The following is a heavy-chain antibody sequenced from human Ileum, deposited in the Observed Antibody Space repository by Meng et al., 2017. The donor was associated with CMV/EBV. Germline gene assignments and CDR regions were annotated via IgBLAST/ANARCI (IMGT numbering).Heavy chain of an antibody. CDR3: AHRPPATYYFNY. CDR1: GFSISTSGVG. Sequence: QTTLKESGPTVVKPNKAPHLTCTLSGFSISTSGVGVGWIRQPPGKALEWLALIFWDDDKRYSPSLQSRLTITKDTSKNQVVLTFTNMDPVDTATYYCAHRPPATYYFNYWGQGTLVTVSS. D-gene: IGHD2-15*01. V-gene: IGHV2-5*02. CDR2: IFWDDDK. J-gene: IGHJ4*02.